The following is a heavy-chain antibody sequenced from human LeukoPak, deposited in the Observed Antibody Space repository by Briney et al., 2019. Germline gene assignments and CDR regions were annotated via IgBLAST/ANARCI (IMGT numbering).Heavy chain of an antibody. Sequence: PSETLSLACTVSGGSISYSNSYWGWIRQPPGKGLEWIGNIYFSGSTYYKQSLKSRVTISVDTSKNQFSLKLSSVTAADTAVYYCASSLYDYGDYGFSYRWGQGTLVTVSS. D-gene: IGHD4-17*01. CDR3: ASSLYDYGDYGFSYR. J-gene: IGHJ4*02. CDR2: IYFSGST. V-gene: IGHV4-39*07. CDR1: GGSISYSNSY.